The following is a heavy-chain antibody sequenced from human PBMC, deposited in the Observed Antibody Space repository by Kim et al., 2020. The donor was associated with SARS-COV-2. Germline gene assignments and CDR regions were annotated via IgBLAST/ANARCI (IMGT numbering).Heavy chain of an antibody. CDR1: GFTFSSYG. J-gene: IGHJ6*02. CDR3: ARDPIALYDFWGGYHPGYYGVDV. D-gene: IGHD3-3*01. CDR2: IWYDGSNK. V-gene: IGHV3-33*08. Sequence: GGSLRLSCAASGFTFSSYGMHWVRQAPGKGLEWVAVIWYDGSNKYYADSVKGRFTISRDNSKNTLYLQMNSLRAEDTAVYYCARDPIALYDFWGGYHPGYYGVDVWGQGTTVTVSS.